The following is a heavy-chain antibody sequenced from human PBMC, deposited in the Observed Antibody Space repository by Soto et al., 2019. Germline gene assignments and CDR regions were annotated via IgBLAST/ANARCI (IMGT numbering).Heavy chain of an antibody. Sequence: QLQLQESGPGLVKPSETLSLTCTVSGGSISSSSSSWGWIRQPPGKGLEWLGITSYSGSTYYSPSLKSRVTISVAASKNLFSLKLSSVTAADTAVYYCARTYVTDVVVVPASKDYMDVWGKGTTVTVSS. CDR2: TSYSGST. J-gene: IGHJ6*03. CDR3: ARTYVTDVVVVPASKDYMDV. CDR1: GGSISSSSSS. D-gene: IGHD2-2*01. V-gene: IGHV4-39*01.